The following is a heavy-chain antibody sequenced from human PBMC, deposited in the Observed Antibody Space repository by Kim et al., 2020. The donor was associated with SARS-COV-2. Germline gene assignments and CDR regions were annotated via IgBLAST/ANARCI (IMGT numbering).Heavy chain of an antibody. V-gene: IGHV3-33*05. J-gene: IGHJ6*02. CDR1: GFTFSSYG. CDR2: ISYDGSNK. D-gene: IGHD6-19*01. Sequence: GGSLRLSCAASGFTFSSYGMHWVRQAPGKGLEWVAVISYDGSNKYYADSVKGRFTISRDNSKNTLYLQMNSLRAEDTAVYYCARDRKWQQLAYSSGWYFGRYYYYGMDVWGQGTTVTVSS. CDR3: ARDRKWQQLAYSSGWYFGRYYYYGMDV.